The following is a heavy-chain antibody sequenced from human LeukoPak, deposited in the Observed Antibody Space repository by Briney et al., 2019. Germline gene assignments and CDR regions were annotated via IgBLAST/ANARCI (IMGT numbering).Heavy chain of an antibody. V-gene: IGHV1-69-2*01. J-gene: IGHJ6*03. Sequence: VASVKISCKVSGYTFTDYYMHWVQQAPGKGLEWMGLVDPEDGETIYAEKFQGRVTITADTSTDTAYMELSSLRSEDTAVYYCATDGVTIFGAGLTPYHYYYMDVWGKGTTVTVSS. CDR2: VDPEDGET. D-gene: IGHD3-3*01. CDR1: GYTFTDYY. CDR3: ATDGVTIFGAGLTPYHYYYMDV.